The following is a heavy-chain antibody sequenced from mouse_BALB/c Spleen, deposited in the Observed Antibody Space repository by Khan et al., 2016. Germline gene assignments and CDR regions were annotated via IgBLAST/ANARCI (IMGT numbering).Heavy chain of an antibody. CDR3: ARTWDYGSSYAMDY. CDR1: GYSITSDYA. J-gene: IGHJ4*01. Sequence: EVQLQESGPGLVKPSQSLSLTCTVTGYSITSDYAWNWIRQFPGNRLEWMGYISYSGSTSYNPSLKSRISITRDTSKNQFFLQLNSVTTEDTVTXYCARTWDYGSSYAMDYWGQGTSVTVSS. V-gene: IGHV3-2*02. CDR2: ISYSGST. D-gene: IGHD1-1*01.